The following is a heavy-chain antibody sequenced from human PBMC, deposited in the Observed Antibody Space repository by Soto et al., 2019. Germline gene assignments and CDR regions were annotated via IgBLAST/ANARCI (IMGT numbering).Heavy chain of an antibody. Sequence: QLQLQESGPGLVKTSETLSLTCTVSGGSISSSSYYWGWIRQPPGKGLEWIGSIYYSGSTYYNPSLKSRVTISVDTSKNQFSLKLSSVSAADTAVYYCARHVLWFGEDTYYFDYWGQGTLVTVSS. CDR2: IYYSGST. V-gene: IGHV4-39*01. D-gene: IGHD3-10*01. CDR1: GGSISSSSYY. J-gene: IGHJ4*02. CDR3: ARHVLWFGEDTYYFDY.